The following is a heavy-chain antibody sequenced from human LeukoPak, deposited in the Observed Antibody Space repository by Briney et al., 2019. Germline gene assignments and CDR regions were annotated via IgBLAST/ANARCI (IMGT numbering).Heavy chain of an antibody. V-gene: IGHV3-23*01. J-gene: IGHJ4*02. CDR2: IPASGGST. CDR1: GFTFSSNV. CDR3: ARESSGGWYFDY. Sequence: GGSLRLSCAASGFTFSSNVMIWVRQAPGKGLEWVSSIPASGGSTYYADSVKGRFTISRDNSKNSLYLQMNSLRAEDTAVYYCARESSGGWYFDYWGQGTLVTVSS. D-gene: IGHD6-19*01.